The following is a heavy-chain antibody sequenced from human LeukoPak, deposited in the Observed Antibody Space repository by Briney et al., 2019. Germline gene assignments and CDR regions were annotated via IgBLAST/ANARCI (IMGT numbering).Heavy chain of an antibody. D-gene: IGHD3-22*01. CDR2: IIPIFGTA. CDR1: GGTFSSYA. Sequence: ASVKVSCKASGGTFSSYAISWVRQAPGQGLEWMGRIIPIFGTANYAQKFQGRVTVTTDESTSTAYMELSSLRSEDTAVYYCVRGSGYYYPLDYWGQGNPGHRLL. V-gene: IGHV1-69*05. CDR3: VRGSGYYYPLDY. J-gene: IGHJ4*02.